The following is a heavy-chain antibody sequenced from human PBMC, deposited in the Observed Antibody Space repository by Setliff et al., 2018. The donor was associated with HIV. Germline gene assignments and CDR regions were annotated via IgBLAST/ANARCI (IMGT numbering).Heavy chain of an antibody. Sequence: GASVKVSCKASGYTFTEYYIHWVRQAPGRGLEWMGIFNPTGGSTSYAQKFQGRVTMTSDMSTSTVYMELSSLRSEDTAVYFCARARGTKDFDYWGQGTLVTVSS. D-gene: IGHD1-7*01. V-gene: IGHV1-46*01. CDR2: FNPTGGST. CDR3: ARARGTKDFDY. J-gene: IGHJ4*02. CDR1: GYTFTEYY.